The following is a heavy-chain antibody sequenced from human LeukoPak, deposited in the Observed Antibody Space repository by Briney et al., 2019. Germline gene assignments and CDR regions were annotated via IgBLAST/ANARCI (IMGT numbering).Heavy chain of an antibody. CDR1: GGSISSGGYS. CDR2: VYHSGST. CDR3: ARSVVVAASLSGAFDI. D-gene: IGHD2-15*01. V-gene: IGHV4-30-2*01. Sequence: RSSQTLSLTCAVSGGSISSGGYSWSWIRQPPGKGLEWIGYVYHSGSTYYNPSLKSRVTISVDRSKNQFSLKLSSVTAADTAVYYCARSVVVAASLSGAFDIWGQGTMVTVSS. J-gene: IGHJ3*02.